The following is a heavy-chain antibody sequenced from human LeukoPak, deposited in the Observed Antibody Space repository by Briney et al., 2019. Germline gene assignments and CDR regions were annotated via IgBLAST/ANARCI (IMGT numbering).Heavy chain of an antibody. CDR2: IYSGGST. CDR3: ARSMIADDYFDY. D-gene: IGHD3-22*01. CDR1: GFTVSSNY. Sequence: GGSLRLSCAASGFTVSSNYMSWVRQAPGKGLEWVSVIYSGGSTYYADSVKGRFTISRDNAKNSLYLQMNSLRAEDTAVYYCARSMIADDYFDYWGQGTLVTVSS. J-gene: IGHJ4*02. V-gene: IGHV3-66*01.